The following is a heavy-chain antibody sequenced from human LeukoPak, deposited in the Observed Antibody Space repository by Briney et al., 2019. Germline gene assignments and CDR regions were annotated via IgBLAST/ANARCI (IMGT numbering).Heavy chain of an antibody. CDR1: TPTFGSYG. Sequence: ARSRTLSCAPSTPTFGSYGTHWVSQAPRKGREWVAFIRNEGSNKYYADYVKCRFTISRDNSKTTLYLQMNSLRAEDTAGYYCAEMFRGSYSSGWSEPFDYWGQGTLVTVSS. CDR2: IRNEGSNK. V-gene: IGHV3-30*02. CDR3: AEMFRGSYSSGWSEPFDY. D-gene: IGHD6-19*01. J-gene: IGHJ4*02.